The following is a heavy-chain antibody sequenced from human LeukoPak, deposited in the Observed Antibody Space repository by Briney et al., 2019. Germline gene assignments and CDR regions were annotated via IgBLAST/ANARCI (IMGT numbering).Heavy chain of an antibody. D-gene: IGHD5-12*01. Sequence: ASVKVSCKASGYTFTGYYMHWVRQAPGQGLEWMGWINPNSGGTNYAQKFQGRVTMTRDTSISTAYMELSRLRSDDTAVYYCARGREGRGYEDYYFDYWGQGTLVTVSS. J-gene: IGHJ4*02. CDR3: ARGREGRGYEDYYFDY. CDR2: INPNSGGT. CDR1: GYTFTGYY. V-gene: IGHV1-2*02.